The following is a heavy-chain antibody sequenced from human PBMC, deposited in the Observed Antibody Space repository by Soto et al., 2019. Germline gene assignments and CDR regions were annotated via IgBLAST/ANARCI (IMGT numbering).Heavy chain of an antibody. D-gene: IGHD1-7*01. V-gene: IGHV3-48*01. Sequence: EVQLVESGGGLVQPGGSLRLSCAASGFTFSSYSMNWVRQAPGKGLEWVSYISSSSSTIYYADSVKGRFTISSDNAKNSLYLQMNSLRSEDTAVYYCARGSLELLDYWGQGTLVTVSS. CDR3: ARGSLELLDY. CDR2: ISSSSSTI. CDR1: GFTFSSYS. J-gene: IGHJ4*02.